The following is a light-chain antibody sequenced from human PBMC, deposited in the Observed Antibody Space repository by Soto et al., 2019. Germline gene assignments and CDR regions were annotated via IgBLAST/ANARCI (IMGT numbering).Light chain of an antibody. CDR1: QSVSSY. CDR2: DAS. Sequence: EIVLTQSPATLSLSPGEGATLSCRASQSVSSYLAWYQQKPGQAPRLLIYDASNRATAIPARFSGSGSGTEFTLTISSLQSEDFAIYYCQQYNNWPPITFGQGTRLEIK. V-gene: IGKV3-15*01. CDR3: QQYNNWPPIT. J-gene: IGKJ5*01.